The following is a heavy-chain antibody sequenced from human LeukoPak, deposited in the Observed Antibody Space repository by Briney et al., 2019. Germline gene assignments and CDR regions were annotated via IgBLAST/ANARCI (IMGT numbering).Heavy chain of an antibody. D-gene: IGHD3-16*01. V-gene: IGHV3-64D*09. J-gene: IGHJ3*02. Sequence: GGSLRLSCSASGFTFSRYAIHWVRQAPGKGLEYVSAISNNGGSTYYADSVMGRFTISRDNSKNTLYLQMSSLRTEDTAVYYCVKRGRVEGDAAFDIWGQGTMVTVSS. CDR1: GFTFSRYA. CDR3: VKRGRVEGDAAFDI. CDR2: ISNNGGST.